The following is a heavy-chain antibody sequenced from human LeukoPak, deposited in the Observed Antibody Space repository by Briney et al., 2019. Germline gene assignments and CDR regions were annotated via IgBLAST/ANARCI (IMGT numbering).Heavy chain of an antibody. CDR1: GFTFSSYN. CDR3: ATRPDWLLDYFDY. Sequence: GGSLRLSCAASGFTFSSYNMNWVRQAPGKGLEWVSYISSSGSTIYYADSVKGRFTISRDNAKNSLYLQMNSLRAEDTAVYYCATRPDWLLDYFDYWGQGTLVTVSS. CDR2: ISSSGSTI. V-gene: IGHV3-48*03. D-gene: IGHD3-9*01. J-gene: IGHJ4*02.